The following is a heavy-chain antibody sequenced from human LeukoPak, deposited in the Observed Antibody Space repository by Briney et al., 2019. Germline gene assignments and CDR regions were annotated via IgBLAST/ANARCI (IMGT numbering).Heavy chain of an antibody. Sequence: ASVKVSCKASGYTFTSYDINWVRQATGQGLEWMGWMNPNSGNTGYAQKLQGRVTMTTDTSTSTAYMELRSLRSDDTAVYYCARDPSSTDGTFFDYWGQGTLVTVSS. V-gene: IGHV1-8*01. CDR2: MNPNSGNT. CDR1: GYTFTSYD. D-gene: IGHD6-13*01. J-gene: IGHJ4*02. CDR3: ARDPSSTDGTFFDY.